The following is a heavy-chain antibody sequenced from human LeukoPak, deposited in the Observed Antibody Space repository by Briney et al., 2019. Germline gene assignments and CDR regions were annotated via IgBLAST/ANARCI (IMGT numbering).Heavy chain of an antibody. V-gene: IGHV3-21*01. Sequence: GGPLRLSCAASGFTFSSYSMNWVRQAPGKGLEWVSSISSSSSYIYYADSVKGRFTISRDNAKNSLYLQMNSLRAEDTAVYYCARAPGLYSSSWNAFDIWGQGTMVTVSS. CDR1: GFTFSSYS. CDR2: ISSSSSYI. D-gene: IGHD6-13*01. J-gene: IGHJ3*02. CDR3: ARAPGLYSSSWNAFDI.